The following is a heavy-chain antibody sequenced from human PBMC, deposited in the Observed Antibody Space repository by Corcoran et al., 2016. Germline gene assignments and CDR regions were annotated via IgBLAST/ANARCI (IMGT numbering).Heavy chain of an antibody. CDR2: IYTRGGT. Sequence: QVQLQESGPGLVKPSETLSLTCTVSGGSISSYYWSWIRQPAGKGLEWIGRIYTRGGTNYQPSLKSRVTMSVDTSKNQFSRKLSAVTAADQAGYDCASFEEDAFDILGQLPMGTVSS. CDR3: ASFEEDAFDI. J-gene: IGHJ3*02. D-gene: IGHD3-9*01. CDR1: GGSISSYY. V-gene: IGHV4-4*07.